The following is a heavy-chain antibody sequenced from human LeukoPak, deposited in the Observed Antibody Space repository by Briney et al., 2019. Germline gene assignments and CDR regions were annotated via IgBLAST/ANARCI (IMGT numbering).Heavy chain of an antibody. CDR2: IIPILGIA. J-gene: IGHJ4*02. V-gene: IGHV1-69*04. D-gene: IGHD3-3*01. CDR1: GGTLSNYA. Sequence: ASVKVSCKASGGTLSNYAISWVRQAPGQGLEWMGRIIPILGIANYAQKFQGRVTITADESTSTAYMELSSLRSEDTAVYYCASFVWSGYYRPFDYWGQGTLVTVSS. CDR3: ASFVWSGYYRPFDY.